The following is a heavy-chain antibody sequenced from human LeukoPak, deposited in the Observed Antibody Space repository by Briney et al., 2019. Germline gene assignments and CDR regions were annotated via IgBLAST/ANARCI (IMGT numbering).Heavy chain of an antibody. CDR1: GFTFSSYS. J-gene: IGHJ3*02. Sequence: GGSLRLSCAASGFTFSSYSMNWVRQAPGKGLEWVSSISSSSSYIYYADSVKGRFTISRDNAKNSLYLQMNSLRAEDTAVYYCARDIAVAVKDASDIWGQGTMVTVSS. D-gene: IGHD6-19*01. CDR2: ISSSSSYI. V-gene: IGHV3-21*01. CDR3: ARDIAVAVKDASDI.